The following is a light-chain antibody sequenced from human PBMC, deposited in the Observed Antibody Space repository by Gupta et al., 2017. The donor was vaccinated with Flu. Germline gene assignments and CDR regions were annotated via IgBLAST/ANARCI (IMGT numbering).Light chain of an antibody. V-gene: IGLV7-46*01. CDR3: LPSYDNARPVV. J-gene: IGLJ3*02. CDR1: TGAVTSGHW. CDR2: DTN. Sequence: QAVVTQEPSLTVSPGGTVTLTCGSSTGAVTSGHWPYWFQQKPGQAPRPLRYDTNNKPSWTPARFSGSLLGGTAALTISGAQPEDEADYYCLPSYDNARPVVFGGGTRLTVL.